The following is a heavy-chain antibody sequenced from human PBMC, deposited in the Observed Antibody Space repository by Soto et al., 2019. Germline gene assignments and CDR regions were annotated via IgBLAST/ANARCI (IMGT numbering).Heavy chain of an antibody. CDR2: INHSGST. V-gene: IGHV4-34*01. CDR3: ARGLSARNFDY. Sequence: PSETLSLTCTVSGGSISSYYWNWIRQPPGKGLEWIGEINHSGSTNYNPSLKSRVTISVDTSKNQFSLKLSSVTAADTAVYYCARGLSARNFDYWGQGILVTVSS. CDR1: GGSISSYY. J-gene: IGHJ4*02. D-gene: IGHD3-16*02.